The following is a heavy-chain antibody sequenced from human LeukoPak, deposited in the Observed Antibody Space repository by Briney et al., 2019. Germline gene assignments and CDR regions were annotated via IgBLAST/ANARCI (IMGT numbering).Heavy chain of an antibody. J-gene: IGHJ5*02. V-gene: IGHV1-8*02. D-gene: IGHD5-12*01. CDR2: MNPNSGNT. Sequence: ASVKVSCKASGYTFTSYGIGWARQAPGQGLEWMGWMNPNSGNTGYAQKFQGRVTMTRNTSISTAYMELSSLRSEDTAVYYCAILKRGIVATIVGNWFDPWGQGTLVTVSS. CDR1: GYTFTSYG. CDR3: AILKRGIVATIVGNWFDP.